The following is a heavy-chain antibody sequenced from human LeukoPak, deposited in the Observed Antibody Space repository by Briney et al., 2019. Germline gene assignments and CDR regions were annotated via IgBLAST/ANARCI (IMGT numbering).Heavy chain of an antibody. Sequence: SETLSLTCTVSGGSISSYYWSWIRQSPGKGLEWIRYIYYSGSTNYNPSLKSRVTISVDASKNQFSLKLISVTAADSAVYYCARQGSGWYNWFDPWGQGTLVTVSS. CDR2: IYYSGST. D-gene: IGHD6-19*01. V-gene: IGHV4-59*08. J-gene: IGHJ5*02. CDR1: GGSISSYY. CDR3: ARQGSGWYNWFDP.